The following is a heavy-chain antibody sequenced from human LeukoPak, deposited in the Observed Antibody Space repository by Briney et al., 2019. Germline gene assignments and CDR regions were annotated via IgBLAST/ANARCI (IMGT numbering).Heavy chain of an antibody. CDR2: INPSGGST. J-gene: IGHJ4*02. D-gene: IGHD6-19*01. CDR3: AKDGDSSSGHCDY. CDR1: GYTFTSYY. V-gene: IGHV1-46*01. Sequence: GASVKVSCKASGYTFTSYYMHWVRQAPGQGLEWMGIINPSGGSTSYAQKFQGRVTITADTSTRTVYMELTSLTSEDTAVYYCAKDGDSSSGHCDYWGQGTLVTVSS.